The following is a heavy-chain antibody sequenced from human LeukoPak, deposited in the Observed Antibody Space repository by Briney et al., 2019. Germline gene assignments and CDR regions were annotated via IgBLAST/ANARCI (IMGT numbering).Heavy chain of an antibody. CDR1: GFTFSSYA. V-gene: IGHV3-23*01. D-gene: IGHD1-26*01. CDR3: AKDSGTYYKGFDY. CDR2: ISGSGGST. J-gene: IGHJ4*02. Sequence: PEGSLRLSCAASGFTFSSYAMSWVRQAPGKGLEWVSTISGSGGSTYYADSVKGRFTISRDNSKNTLYLQMNSLRAEDTAVYYCAKDSGTYYKGFDYWGQGTLVTVSS.